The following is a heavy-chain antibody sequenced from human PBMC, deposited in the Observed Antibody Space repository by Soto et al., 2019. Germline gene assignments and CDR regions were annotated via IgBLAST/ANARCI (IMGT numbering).Heavy chain of an antibody. D-gene: IGHD1-26*01. V-gene: IGHV4-39*01. CDR3: ARPLLRDVSYSSPRTFDN. CDR1: GGSISSGDYY. CDR2: IYYSGKT. Sequence: PSETLSLTCTVSGGSISSGDYYWGWIRQPPGKGLEWIGSIYYSGKTHYNPSLKSRVIISVDTSKSQFSLKVSSVTAADTAVYYCARPLLRDVSYSSPRTFDNWGQGTLVTVSS. J-gene: IGHJ4*02.